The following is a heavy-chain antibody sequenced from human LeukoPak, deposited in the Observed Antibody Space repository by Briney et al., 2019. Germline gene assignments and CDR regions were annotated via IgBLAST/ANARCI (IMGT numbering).Heavy chain of an antibody. D-gene: IGHD3-9*01. CDR3: ARQKLYFAPPMGFDY. Sequence: PSETLSLTCTVSGGSISSYYWSWLRQPPGKELERIGDISYSGGAIYKDSLKGRVTISVDTSKNQFSLKVNSVTAADTAVYYCARQKLYFAPPMGFDYWGQGSLVTVSS. CDR2: ISYSGGA. V-gene: IGHV4-59*01. CDR1: GGSISSYY. J-gene: IGHJ4*02.